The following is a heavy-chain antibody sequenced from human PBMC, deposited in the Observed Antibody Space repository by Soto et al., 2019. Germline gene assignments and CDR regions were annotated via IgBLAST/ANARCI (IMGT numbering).Heavy chain of an antibody. CDR3: AKDSGYNYGYFRWFDP. D-gene: IGHD5-18*01. V-gene: IGHV4-30-4*02. CDR1: GGSVSSGDYY. J-gene: IGHJ5*02. CDR2: IYYSGST. Sequence: SETLSLTCTVSGGSVSSGDYYWSWIRQPPGKGLEWIGYIYYSGSTYYNPSLKSRVTISVDTSKNQFSLKLSSVTAADTAVYYCAKDSGYNYGYFRWFDPWGQGTLVTVSS.